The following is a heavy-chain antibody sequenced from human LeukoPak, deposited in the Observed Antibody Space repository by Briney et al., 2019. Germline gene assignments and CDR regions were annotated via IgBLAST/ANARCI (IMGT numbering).Heavy chain of an antibody. Sequence: GGSLRLSCAASGFTFSSYGMHWVRQAPGKGLEWGAVIWYDGSNKYYADSVKGRFTISRDNSKNMLYLQMNSLRAEDTAVYYCARDVYYGSGPLGYWGQGTLVTVSS. CDR3: ARDVYYGSGPLGY. J-gene: IGHJ4*02. CDR2: IWYDGSNK. CDR1: GFTFSSYG. D-gene: IGHD3-10*01. V-gene: IGHV3-33*01.